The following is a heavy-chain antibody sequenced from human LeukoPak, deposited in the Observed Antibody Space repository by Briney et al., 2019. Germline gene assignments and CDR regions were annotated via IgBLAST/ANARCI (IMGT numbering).Heavy chain of an antibody. CDR3: AFSTYYYGPGSYYRGDYFDY. V-gene: IGHV3-23*01. D-gene: IGHD3-10*01. J-gene: IGHJ4*02. CDR1: GFTFSSYA. Sequence: GGSLRLSCAASGFTFSSYAMSWVRQAPGKGLEWVSAISGSGGSTYYADSVKGRFTISRDNSKNTLYLQMNSLRAEDTAVYYCAFSTYYYGPGSYYRGDYFDYWGQGTLVTVSS. CDR2: ISGSGGST.